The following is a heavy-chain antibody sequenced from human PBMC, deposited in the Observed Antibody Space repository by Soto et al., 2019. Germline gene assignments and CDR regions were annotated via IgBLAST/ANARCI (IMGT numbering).Heavy chain of an antibody. J-gene: IGHJ4*02. CDR2: ISAHNRTT. Sequence: QVHLVQSGAEVKKPGSSVKVSCKGSGYDFTTYGITWLRQAPGQGLAWMAWISAHNRTTEYAQKLQCRVTVNRDTSTSTAYMELRSLRSDDTAVYYCARVRYGDYWGQGALVTVSS. CDR1: GYDFTTYG. D-gene: IGHD1-1*01. V-gene: IGHV1-18*01. CDR3: ARVRYGDY.